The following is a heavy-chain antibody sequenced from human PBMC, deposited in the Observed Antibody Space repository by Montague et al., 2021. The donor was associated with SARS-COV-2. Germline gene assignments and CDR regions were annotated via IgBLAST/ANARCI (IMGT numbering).Heavy chain of an antibody. V-gene: IGHV4-39*02. Sequence: SETLSLTCTVSGDSISSSNYYWLCFRQPPGKGLEWIGSIYYGGSTYYNPSLKSRFTIPVDSSKNHFSLNLTSVTAADTAVYYCARHKDVSGWYEDAFDVWGPGTTVIVSS. CDR2: IYYGGST. D-gene: IGHD6-19*01. CDR3: ARHKDVSGWYEDAFDV. CDR1: GDSISSSNYY. J-gene: IGHJ3*01.